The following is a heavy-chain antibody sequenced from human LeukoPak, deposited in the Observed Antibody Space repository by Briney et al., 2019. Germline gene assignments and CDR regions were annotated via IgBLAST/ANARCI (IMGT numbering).Heavy chain of an antibody. D-gene: IGHD3-22*01. J-gene: IGHJ4*02. V-gene: IGHV4-4*02. CDR1: GGSISSSNW. CDR3: ARDGVYYDSSGYYYAVYFDH. Sequence: SGTLSLTCAVSGGSISSSNWWSWVRQPPGKGPEWIGEIYHSGSTNYNPSLKSRVTMSVDKSKNQFSLKLSSVTAADTAVYYCARDGVYYDSSGYYYAVYFDHWGQGTLVTVSS. CDR2: IYHSGST.